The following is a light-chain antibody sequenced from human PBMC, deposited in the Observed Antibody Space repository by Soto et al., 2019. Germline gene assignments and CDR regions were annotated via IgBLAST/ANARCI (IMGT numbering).Light chain of an antibody. CDR1: SSDVGGYNY. J-gene: IGLJ1*01. CDR2: EVS. V-gene: IGLV2-14*01. CDR3: SSYTSGRPYV. Sequence: QSVLTQPASVSGSPGQSITISCTGTSSDVGGYNYVSWYQQHPGKAPKLMIYEVSNRPSGVSNRFSGSKSGNTASLTISGLQAEDEADYYCSSYTSGRPYVFGSGTKVTVL.